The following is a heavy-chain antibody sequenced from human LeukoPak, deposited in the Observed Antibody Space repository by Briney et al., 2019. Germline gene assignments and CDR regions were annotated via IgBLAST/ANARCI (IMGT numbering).Heavy chain of an antibody. J-gene: IGHJ2*01. CDR1: GGSISSSSYY. V-gene: IGHV4-39*07. CDR3: GRYEGPYRYFDL. Sequence: PSETLSLTCTVSGGSISSSSYYWGWIRQPPGKGLEWIGSIYYSGSTYYNPSLKSRVTISVDTSKNQFSLKLSSVTAADTAVYYCGRYEGPYRYFDLWGRGTLVTVSS. D-gene: IGHD1-14*01. CDR2: IYYSGST.